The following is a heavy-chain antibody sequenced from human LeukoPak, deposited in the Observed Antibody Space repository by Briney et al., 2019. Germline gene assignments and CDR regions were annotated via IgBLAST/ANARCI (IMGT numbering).Heavy chain of an antibody. CDR2: IYYSGST. CDR3: ARILRGSYFDY. Sequence: SETLSLTXTVSGGSISSSSYYWGWIRQPPGKGLEWIGSIYYSGSTYYNPSLKSRVTISVDTSKNQFSLKLSSVTAADTAVYYCARILRGSYFDYWGQGTLVTVSS. CDR1: GGSISSSSYY. V-gene: IGHV4-39*01. D-gene: IGHD3-16*01. J-gene: IGHJ4*02.